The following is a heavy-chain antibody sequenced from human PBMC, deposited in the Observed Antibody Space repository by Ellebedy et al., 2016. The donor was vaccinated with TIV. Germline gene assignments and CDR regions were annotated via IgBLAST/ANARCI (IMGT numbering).Heavy chain of an antibody. CDR3: VRDNDYSNPQDY. CDR1: GYTFTGYY. D-gene: IGHD4-11*01. J-gene: IGHJ4*02. V-gene: IGHV1-46*01. CDR2: INPSGGST. Sequence: ASVKVSCKASGYTFTGYYIHWVRQAPGQGLEWMGIINPSGGSTNYAQKFQGRVTMTRDTSTSTVYMELSSLRSEDTAVYYCVRDNDYSNPQDYWGQGTLVIVSS.